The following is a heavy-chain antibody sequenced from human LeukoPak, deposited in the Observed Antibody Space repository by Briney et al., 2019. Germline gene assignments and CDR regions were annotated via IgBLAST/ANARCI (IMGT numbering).Heavy chain of an antibody. CDR3: ARVGVIYDFWSGYYHYYYMDV. CDR1: GGTFSSYA. V-gene: IGHV1-69*06. Sequence: SVKVSCKASGGTFSSYAISWVRQAPGQGLEWMGGIIPIFGTANYAQKFQGRVTITADRSTSTAYMELSRLRSDDTAVYYCARVGVIYDFWSGYYHYYYMDVWGKGTTVTVSS. J-gene: IGHJ6*03. CDR2: IIPIFGTA. D-gene: IGHD3-3*01.